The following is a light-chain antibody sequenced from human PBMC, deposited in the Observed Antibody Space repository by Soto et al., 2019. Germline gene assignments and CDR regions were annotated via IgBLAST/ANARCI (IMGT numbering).Light chain of an antibody. J-gene: IGLJ2*01. Sequence: QYALTQPASVSGSPGQSITISCTGTSSDGGGYNYVSWYQHHPGKAPKIMIYEVSNRPSGVSNRFSGSKSGNTASLTISGLQAEDEADYYCSSYTSSSTVVFGGGTKLTVL. CDR1: SSDGGGYNY. CDR2: EVS. CDR3: SSYTSSSTVV. V-gene: IGLV2-14*01.